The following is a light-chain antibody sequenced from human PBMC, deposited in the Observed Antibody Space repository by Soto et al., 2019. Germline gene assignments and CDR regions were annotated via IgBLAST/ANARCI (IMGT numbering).Light chain of an antibody. CDR1: QSVSSY. Sequence: EVVLTQSPVTLSLSPGERATLSCRASQSVSSYLAWYQQKPGQAPRLLIYDASNRATGIPARFSGSGSGIDFTLTISSLEPEDFTVYYCQQRSRWPRLTFGGGTKVEIK. J-gene: IGKJ4*01. V-gene: IGKV3-11*01. CDR3: QQRSRWPRLT. CDR2: DAS.